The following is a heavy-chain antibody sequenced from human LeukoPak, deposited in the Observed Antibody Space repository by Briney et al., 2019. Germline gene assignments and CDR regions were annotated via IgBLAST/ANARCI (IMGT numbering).Heavy chain of an antibody. CDR2: ISAYNGNT. CDR3: ARDVLTYYYGSGSAYYFDY. J-gene: IGHJ4*02. CDR1: GYTFTSYG. V-gene: IGHV1-18*04. D-gene: IGHD3-10*01. Sequence: ASVKVSCKASGYTFTSYGISWVRQAPGQGLEWMGWISAYNGNTNYAQKLQGRVTMTTDTSTSTAYMELRSLRSDDTAVYYCARDVLTYYYGSGSAYYFDYWGQGTLVTVSS.